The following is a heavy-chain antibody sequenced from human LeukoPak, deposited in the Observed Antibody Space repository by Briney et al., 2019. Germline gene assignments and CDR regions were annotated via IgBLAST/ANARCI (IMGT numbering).Heavy chain of an antibody. Sequence: TGGSLRLSCAASGFTFSSYSMNWVRQAPGKGLEWLSYINSSNNTIYYADSVKGRFTISRDNAENSLYLQMNSLRAEDTAVYYCASRLGAKGYWGQGTLVTVSS. CDR3: ASRLGAKGY. CDR1: GFTFSSYS. J-gene: IGHJ4*02. CDR2: INSSNNTI. V-gene: IGHV3-48*04. D-gene: IGHD1-26*01.